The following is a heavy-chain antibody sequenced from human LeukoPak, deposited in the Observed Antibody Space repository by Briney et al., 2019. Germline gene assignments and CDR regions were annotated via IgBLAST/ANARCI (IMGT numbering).Heavy chain of an antibody. CDR3: AKDALYDFYTGTYDAFDI. J-gene: IGHJ3*02. Sequence: SETLSLTCTVSGYSISSGYYWGWIRQPPGKGLEWIGSIYHSGSTYYNPSLKSRVTISVDTSKNQFSLKLSSVTAADTAVYYCAKDALYDFYTGTYDAFDIWGQGTMVTVSS. CDR2: IYHSGST. V-gene: IGHV4-38-2*02. D-gene: IGHD3-3*01. CDR1: GYSISSGYY.